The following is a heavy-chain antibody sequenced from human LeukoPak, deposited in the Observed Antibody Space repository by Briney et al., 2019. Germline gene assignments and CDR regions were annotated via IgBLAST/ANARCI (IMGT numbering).Heavy chain of an antibody. V-gene: IGHV3-7*01. J-gene: IGHJ4*02. Sequence: GGSLRLSCAASGFTFSSYWMSWVRQAPGKGRECVANIKQDGSEKYYVDSVKGRFTISRDNAKNSLYLQMNSLSAEDTAVYYCASNNWNDDRIDYWGQGTLVTVSS. CDR2: IKQDGSEK. D-gene: IGHD1-1*01. CDR3: ASNNWNDDRIDY. CDR1: GFTFSSYW.